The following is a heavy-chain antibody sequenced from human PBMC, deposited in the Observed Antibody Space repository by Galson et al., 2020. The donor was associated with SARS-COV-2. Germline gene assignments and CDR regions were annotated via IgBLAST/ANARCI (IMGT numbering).Heavy chain of an antibody. CDR3: ARGPRFGELFSPFDS. CDR2: ISNDGSNR. Sequence: TGGSLRLSCAASGFTFSSYAMHWVRQAPGKGLEWVAVISNDGSNRYYADSVKGRFTISRDNSKNTLFLQMNSLRVEDTAVYYCARGPRFGELFSPFDSWGQGTLVTVSS. V-gene: IGHV3-30-3*01. J-gene: IGHJ4*02. CDR1: GFTFSSYA. D-gene: IGHD3-10*01.